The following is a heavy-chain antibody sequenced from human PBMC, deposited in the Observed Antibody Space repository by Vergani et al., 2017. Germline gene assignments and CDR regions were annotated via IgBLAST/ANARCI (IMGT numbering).Heavy chain of an antibody. D-gene: IGHD2-21*02. CDR3: AKYLRDSTDALPDS. CDR1: GFSFPGYA. J-gene: IGHJ4*02. V-gene: IGHV3-23*01. CDR2: VSGSSATP. Sequence: EVQLLESGGGLVQPGGSLRLSCEASGFSFPGYAMSWVRQAPGKGLEWVSSVSGSSATPYYANSVKGRFIISRDNSKDILYLQMDSLRSEDTALYYCAKYLRDSTDALPDSWGPGTLVIVSS.